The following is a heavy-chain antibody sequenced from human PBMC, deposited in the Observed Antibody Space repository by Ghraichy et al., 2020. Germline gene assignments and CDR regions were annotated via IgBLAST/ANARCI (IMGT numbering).Heavy chain of an antibody. CDR1: GFTFSSYA. J-gene: IGHJ4*02. CDR3: AGGRKRVVSAAHSGWSNDYYFDY. CDR2: ISGSGGST. D-gene: IGHD2-2*01. Sequence: GGSLRLSCAASGFTFSSYAMSWVRQAAGKGLEGVSVISGSGGSTYYAASVKGRFTISRDNSKIPLYLQMNSLRADDTAVYYCAGGRKRVVSAAHSGWSNDYYFDYCGQGTLVTVSS. V-gene: IGHV3-23*01.